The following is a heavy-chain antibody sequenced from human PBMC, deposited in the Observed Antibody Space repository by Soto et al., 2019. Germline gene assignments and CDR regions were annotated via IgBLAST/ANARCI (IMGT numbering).Heavy chain of an antibody. Sequence: GASVKVSCKASGGTFSSYAISWVRQAPGQGLEWMGGIIPIFGTANYAQKFQGRVTIAADESTSTAYMELSSLRSEDTAVYYCARDNRRYYDFWSGYYDSYFDYWGQGTLVT. D-gene: IGHD3-3*01. CDR1: GGTFSSYA. V-gene: IGHV1-69*13. CDR3: ARDNRRYYDFWSGYYDSYFDY. J-gene: IGHJ4*02. CDR2: IIPIFGTA.